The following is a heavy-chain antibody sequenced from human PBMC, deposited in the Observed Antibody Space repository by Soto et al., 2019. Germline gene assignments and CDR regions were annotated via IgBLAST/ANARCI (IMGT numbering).Heavy chain of an antibody. CDR3: AKDSGYQLPDNYFYYGLDV. J-gene: IGHJ6*02. Sequence: GESPRLSCATNGFTINHQPLHGDRQTSGKRLEWVAANSKHELHKKYASSVKCRFTVSRDNVKNTLSLQMNSLRPEDTAVYYCAKDSGYQLPDNYFYYGLDVWGQGTTVTVSS. CDR2: NSKHELHK. V-gene: IGHV3-30*18. D-gene: IGHD2-2*01. CDR1: GFTINHQP.